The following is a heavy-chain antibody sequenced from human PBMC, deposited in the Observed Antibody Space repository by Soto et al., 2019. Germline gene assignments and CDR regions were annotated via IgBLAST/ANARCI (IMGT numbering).Heavy chain of an antibody. Sequence: QVQLVESGGGLVKPGGSLRLSCAASGFTFSEYYMSWIRQAPGKGLEWVSYISSSSSYTNYADSVKGRFTISRDNAKNSLYLQMNSLRAEDTAVYYCARSITDYYDSSGYYDDYWGQGTLVTVSS. CDR1: GFTFSEYY. CDR3: ARSITDYYDSSGYYDDY. V-gene: IGHV3-11*05. D-gene: IGHD3-22*01. J-gene: IGHJ4*02. CDR2: ISSSSSYT.